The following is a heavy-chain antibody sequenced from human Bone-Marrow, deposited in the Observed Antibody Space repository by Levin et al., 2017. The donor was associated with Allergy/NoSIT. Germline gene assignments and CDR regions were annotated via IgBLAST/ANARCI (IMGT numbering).Heavy chain of an antibody. Sequence: GESLKISCAASGFTVSDHYMSWVRQAPGKGLEWVSIIYANSNRFYADSVKGRFTVSRDSSKNTLYLQMNSLGAEDTAVYYCTRDGTYCSGGSCYHPFDSWGQGTLVTVSS. D-gene: IGHD2-15*01. CDR2: IYANSNR. V-gene: IGHV3-53*01. CDR3: TRDGTYCSGGSCYHPFDS. CDR1: GFTVSDHY. J-gene: IGHJ4*02.